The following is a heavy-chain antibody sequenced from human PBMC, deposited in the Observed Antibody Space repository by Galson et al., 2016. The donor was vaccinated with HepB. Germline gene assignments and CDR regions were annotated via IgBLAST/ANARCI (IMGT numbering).Heavy chain of an antibody. CDR3: ATDPGLRNGMNV. J-gene: IGHJ6*02. V-gene: IGHV3-53*01. CDR1: GFTVSNDY. CDR2: SYGGGDT. Sequence: SLRLSCAAAGFTVSNDYMNWVRQAPGKGLEWVSVSYGGGDTYYGESVRGRFTVSRDSFTNMVFLQMNSLRVEDTTVYYCATDPGLRNGMNVWGQGATVTVSS.